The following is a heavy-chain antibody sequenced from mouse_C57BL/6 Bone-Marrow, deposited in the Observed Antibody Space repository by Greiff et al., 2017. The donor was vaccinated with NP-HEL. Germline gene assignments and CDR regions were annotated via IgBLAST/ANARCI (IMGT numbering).Heavy chain of an antibody. J-gene: IGHJ4*01. CDR1: GYTFTSYW. Sequence: QVQLQQPGAELVMPGASVKLSCKASGYTFTSYWMHWVKQRPGQGLEWIGDIYPGSGSTNYNEKFKSKATLTVDTSSSTAYMQLSSLTSEDSAVYYCARSHYAMDYWGQGTSVTVSS. CDR3: ARSHYAMDY. CDR2: IYPGSGST. V-gene: IGHV1-55*01.